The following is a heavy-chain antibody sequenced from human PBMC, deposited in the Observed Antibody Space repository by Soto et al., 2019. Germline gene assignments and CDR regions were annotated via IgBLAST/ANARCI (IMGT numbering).Heavy chain of an antibody. Sequence: NPSETLSLTCTVSGGSISSSSYYWGWIRQPPGKGLEWIGSIYYSGSTYYNPSLKSRVTISVDTSKNQFSLKLSSVTAADTAVYYCAREGPGPLWLWTYYYGSSGYKFDYWGQGTLVTVSS. CDR1: GGSISSSSYY. D-gene: IGHD3-22*01. CDR2: IYYSGST. CDR3: AREGPGPLWLWTYYYGSSGYKFDY. V-gene: IGHV4-39*02. J-gene: IGHJ4*02.